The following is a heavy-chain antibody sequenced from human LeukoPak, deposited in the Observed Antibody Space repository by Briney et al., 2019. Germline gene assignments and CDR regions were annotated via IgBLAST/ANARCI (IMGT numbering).Heavy chain of an antibody. J-gene: IGHJ5*02. CDR1: GYTFTSYY. CDR2: INPSGGST. D-gene: IGHD6-13*01. Sequence: ASVKVSCKASGYTFTSYYMHWVRQAPGQGLEWMGIINPSGGSTSYAQKFQGRVTMTRDMSTSTAYMELRSLRSDDTAVYYCARTHRAAAGRFDPWGQGTLVTVSS. CDR3: ARTHRAAAGRFDP. V-gene: IGHV1-46*01.